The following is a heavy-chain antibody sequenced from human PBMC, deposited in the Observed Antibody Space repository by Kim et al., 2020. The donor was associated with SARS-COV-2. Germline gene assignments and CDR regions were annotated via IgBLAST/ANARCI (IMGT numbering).Heavy chain of an antibody. Sequence: GGSLRLSCAASGFTFSSYAMSWVRQAPGKGLEWVSAISGSGGSTYYADSVKGRFTISRDNSKNTLYLQMNSLRAEDTAVYYCAKRGWGCSGGSCYNWFDPWVQGTLVTVSS. CDR2: ISGSGGST. J-gene: IGHJ5*02. CDR1: GFTFSSYA. D-gene: IGHD2-15*01. CDR3: AKRGWGCSGGSCYNWFDP. V-gene: IGHV3-23*01.